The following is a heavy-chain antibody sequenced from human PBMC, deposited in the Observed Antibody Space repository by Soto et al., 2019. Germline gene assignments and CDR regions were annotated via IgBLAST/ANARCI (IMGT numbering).Heavy chain of an antibody. V-gene: IGHV4-61*01. D-gene: IGHD3-10*01. Sequence: SETLSLTCTVSGGSVSSGSYYWSWIRQPPGKGLEWIGYIYYSGSTNYNPSLKSRVTISVDTSKNQFSLKLSSVTAADTAVYYCARVIMVRGVIINFDYWGQGTLVTVSS. J-gene: IGHJ4*02. CDR2: IYYSGST. CDR1: GGSVSSGSYY. CDR3: ARVIMVRGVIINFDY.